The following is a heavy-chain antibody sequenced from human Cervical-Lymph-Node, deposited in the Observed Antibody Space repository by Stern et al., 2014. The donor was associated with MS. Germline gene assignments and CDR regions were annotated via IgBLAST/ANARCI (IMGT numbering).Heavy chain of an antibody. CDR2: INAGNGNT. Sequence: QVQLVQSGAEVKKPGASVKVSCKASGYTFTSYAMHWVRQAPGQRLEWMGWINAGNGNTKYSQKFQGRVTITRDTSASTAYMELSSLRSEDTAVYYCARNNYYDSSGYPGGFQHWGQGTLVTVSS. CDR1: GYTFTSYA. D-gene: IGHD3-22*01. CDR3: ARNNYYDSSGYPGGFQH. J-gene: IGHJ1*01. V-gene: IGHV1-3*01.